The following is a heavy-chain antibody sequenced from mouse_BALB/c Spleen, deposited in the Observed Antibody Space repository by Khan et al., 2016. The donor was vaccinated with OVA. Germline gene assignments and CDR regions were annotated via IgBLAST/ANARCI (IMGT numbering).Heavy chain of an antibody. J-gene: IGHJ4*01. CDR2: IWSDGST. Sequence: VQLVESGPGLVAPSQSLSITCTVSGFSLTSYGVHWVRQPPGKGLEWLVVIWSDGSTNYNSVLKSRLSISKYNSKSQVFLKMNSLQTDDTAIYDCARWFDGYSSLYAMDYWGQGTSVTVSS. D-gene: IGHD2-3*01. V-gene: IGHV2-6*02. CDR3: ARWFDGYSSLYAMDY. CDR1: GFSLTSYG.